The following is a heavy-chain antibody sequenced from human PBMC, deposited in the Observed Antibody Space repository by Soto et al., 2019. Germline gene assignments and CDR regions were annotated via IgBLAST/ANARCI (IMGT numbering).Heavy chain of an antibody. Sequence: ELQLVESGGGLVKPGGSLRLSCAASGFSFRNAWMSWVRQAPGKGPEWVGHIKSQGDGGTRDYAAPVKGRFTISRDDSKNTLFLQMNSLKNEDTAVYFCTTDLQAYCDGTTCYAGNYYYDDMDVWGQGTTVTVSS. CDR3: TTDLQAYCDGTTCYAGNYYYDDMDV. CDR1: GFSFRNAW. V-gene: IGHV3-15*01. CDR2: IKSQGDGGTR. J-gene: IGHJ6*02. D-gene: IGHD2-2*01.